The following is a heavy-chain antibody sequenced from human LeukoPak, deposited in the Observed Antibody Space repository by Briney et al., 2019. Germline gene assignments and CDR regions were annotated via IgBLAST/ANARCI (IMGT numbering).Heavy chain of an antibody. J-gene: IGHJ6*02. CDR2: ISSSGSTI. CDR3: ARDIVVVPAAIENGMDV. D-gene: IGHD2-2*01. V-gene: IGHV3-11*01. Sequence: GGSLRLSCAASGFTFSDYYMSWIRQAPGKGLEWVSHISSSGSTIYYADSVKGRFTISRDNAKNSLYLQMNSLRAEDTAVYYCARDIVVVPAAIENGMDVWGQGTTVTVSS. CDR1: GFTFSDYY.